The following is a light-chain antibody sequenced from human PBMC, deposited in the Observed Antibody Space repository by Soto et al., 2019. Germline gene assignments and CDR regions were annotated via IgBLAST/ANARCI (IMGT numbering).Light chain of an antibody. CDR1: QSVSSNY. V-gene: IGKV3-20*01. Sequence: EIVLTQSPGTLSLSPGERATLSCRASQSVSSNYLAWYQQKPGQAPRLLIYGASSRATGIPDRFSGSGSGTDFPLTISRLVPEDFAVYYCQQYGSSRVFTFGPGTKVDIK. CDR3: QQYGSSRVFT. J-gene: IGKJ3*01. CDR2: GAS.